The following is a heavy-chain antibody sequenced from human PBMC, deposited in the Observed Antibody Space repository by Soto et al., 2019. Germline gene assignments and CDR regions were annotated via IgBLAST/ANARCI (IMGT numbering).Heavy chain of an antibody. CDR1: GGSISPYY. D-gene: IGHD1-26*01. CDR3: ARYSGTYYVY. J-gene: IGHJ4*02. Sequence: QVQLQESGPGLVKPSETLSLTCSVSGGSISPYYWTWSRQSPGKGLEWIGFISYSGSTSYNPSLTSRATISVDTSKSQFSLKLSSVTAADTAVYYCARYSGTYYVYWGQGTLVTVSS. CDR2: ISYSGST. V-gene: IGHV4-59*01.